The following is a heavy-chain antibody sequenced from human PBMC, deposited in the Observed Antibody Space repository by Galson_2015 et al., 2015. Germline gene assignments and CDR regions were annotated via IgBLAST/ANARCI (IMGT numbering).Heavy chain of an antibody. D-gene: IGHD5-24*01. V-gene: IGHV3-23*01. J-gene: IGHJ6*02. CDR1: GFTFSSYA. CDR2: ISDRGGST. Sequence: SLRLSCAASGFTFSSYAMSWVRQAPGKGLEWVSAISDRGGSTYYADSVKGRFTISRDNSKNTLYLQMNSLRAEDTALYYCAKGRDGYNYHHYYYGMDVWGQGTTVTVSS. CDR3: AKGRDGYNYHHYYYGMDV.